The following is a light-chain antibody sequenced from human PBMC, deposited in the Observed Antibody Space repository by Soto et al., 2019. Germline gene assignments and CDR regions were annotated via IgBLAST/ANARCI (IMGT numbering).Light chain of an antibody. V-gene: IGLV1-36*01. CDR2: YDD. Sequence: QSVLTQPPSVSEAPRQRVTISCSGSSSNIGNNAVNWYQQLPGKAPKLLIYYDDLLPSGVSDRSSGSKSGTSASLAISGLQSEDEADYYCAAWDDSLNALFGGGTKLTVL. J-gene: IGLJ3*02. CDR1: SSNIGNNA. CDR3: AAWDDSLNAL.